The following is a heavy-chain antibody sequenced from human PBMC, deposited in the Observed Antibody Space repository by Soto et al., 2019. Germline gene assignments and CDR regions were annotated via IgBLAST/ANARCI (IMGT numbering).Heavy chain of an antibody. J-gene: IGHJ5*02. D-gene: IGHD2-21*02. CDR3: ARDHRSDFVGGFDP. Sequence: SETLSLTCTVSGGSISSYSWTWIRQPAGKGLEWIGRIYTSGSTNYNPSLESRVTMSVDTSKNQLSLKLKSVTAADTAMYYCARDHRSDFVGGFDPWGQGTLVTVSS. V-gene: IGHV4-4*07. CDR1: GGSISSYS. CDR2: IYTSGST.